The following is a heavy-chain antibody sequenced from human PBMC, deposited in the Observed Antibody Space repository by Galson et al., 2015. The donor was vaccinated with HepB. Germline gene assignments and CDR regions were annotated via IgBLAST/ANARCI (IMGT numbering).Heavy chain of an antibody. J-gene: IGHJ5*02. Sequence: SVKVSCKASRDTFTSHSIHWVRQAPGQGLEWMGIINPAGGDTTYPPKFQGRVSMTRDMSTSTLYMELSSLRSEDTAVYYCARGALVVVVDATENNWFDPWGQGTLVTVSS. CDR2: INPAGGDT. CDR3: ARGALVVVVDATENNWFDP. V-gene: IGHV1-46*01. D-gene: IGHD2-15*01. CDR1: RDTFTSHS.